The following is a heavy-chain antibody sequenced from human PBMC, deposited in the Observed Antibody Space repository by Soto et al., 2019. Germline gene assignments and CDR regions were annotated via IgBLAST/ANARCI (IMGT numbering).Heavy chain of an antibody. J-gene: IGHJ3*01. V-gene: IGHV3-21*01. Sequence: PVGSLRLSCAASGFTFSSYTMDWVRQAPGKGLECVSSISARSSYIWYADSVKGRFTISRDNAKNSLYLQMNSLRAEDTAVYYCAAQGRLDAFDVWGQGTMVTVSS. CDR2: ISARSSYI. CDR1: GFTFSSYT. CDR3: AAQGRLDAFDV.